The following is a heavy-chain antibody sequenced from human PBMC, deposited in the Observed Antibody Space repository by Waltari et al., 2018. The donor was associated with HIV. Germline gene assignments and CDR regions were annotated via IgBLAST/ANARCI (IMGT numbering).Heavy chain of an antibody. V-gene: IGHV1-18*01. J-gene: IGHJ4*02. Sequence: QVQLVQSGAEVQKPGASVKVSCKASGYTFTSYGIGWVRQAPGQGLGWTGWFSDHTGNTKIEQKFQGGGTLTTDTSTGTTYMELRSLRSDDAAVYDCARGWHYYDTSGYYSYFDYWGQGTLVTVSS. D-gene: IGHD3-22*01. CDR2: FSDHTGNT. CDR3: ARGWHYYDTSGYYSYFDY. CDR1: GYTFTSYG.